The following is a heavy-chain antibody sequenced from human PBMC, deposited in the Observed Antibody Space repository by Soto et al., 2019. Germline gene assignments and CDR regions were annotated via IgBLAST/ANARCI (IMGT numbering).Heavy chain of an antibody. J-gene: IGHJ3*02. Sequence: QVQLQESGQGLVKPSQTLSLTCTVSGGSIRNDNFYWSYLRQRPGKGLEWIGYISYSGYTYYHPYLQSRVIISVEPSNNRFSIILNSVTAAATAVYYCARDLEGTGTGRAAFGIWGRGTLVTVSS. D-gene: IGHD3-3*01. CDR3: ARDLEGTGTGRAAFGI. V-gene: IGHV4-31*03. CDR1: GGSIRNDNFY. CDR2: ISYSGYT.